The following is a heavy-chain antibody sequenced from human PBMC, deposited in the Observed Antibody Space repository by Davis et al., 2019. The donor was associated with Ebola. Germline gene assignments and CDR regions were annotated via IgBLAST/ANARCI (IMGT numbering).Heavy chain of an antibody. CDR2: IYYSGST. Sequence: SETLSLTCTVSGGSISSYYWSWIRQPPGKGLEWIGYIYYSGSTNYNPSLKSRVTISVDTSKNQFSLKLSSVTAADTAVYYCARDIVATGLDHPWGQGTLVTVSS. CDR3: ARDIVATGLDHP. CDR1: GGSISSYY. V-gene: IGHV4-59*12. D-gene: IGHD5-12*01. J-gene: IGHJ4*02.